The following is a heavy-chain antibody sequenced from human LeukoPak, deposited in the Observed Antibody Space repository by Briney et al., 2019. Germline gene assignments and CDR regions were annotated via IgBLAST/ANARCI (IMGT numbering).Heavy chain of an antibody. CDR3: AHRRGSSAPRAPYYFDY. Sequence: ESGPTLVKPTQTLTLTCTFSGFSLSTSGVGVGWIRQPPGKALEWLALIYWDDDKRYSPSLKSRLTITKDTSKNQVVLTMTNMDPVDTATYYCAHRRGSSAPRAPYYFDYWGQGTLVTVSS. CDR2: IYWDDDK. D-gene: IGHD2-2*01. CDR1: GFSLSTSGVG. J-gene: IGHJ4*02. V-gene: IGHV2-5*02.